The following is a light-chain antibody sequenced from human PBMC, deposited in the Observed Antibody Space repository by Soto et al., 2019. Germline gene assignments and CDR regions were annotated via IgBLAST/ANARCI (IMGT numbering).Light chain of an antibody. Sequence: EIVMTQSPATLSVSPGERAMLSCRASQSISTNVAWYQQKPGQTPRLLIYGASTRAADIPGRFSGSGSGTEFTLTISSLQSEDCAVYCCQQYNNWPPICTFGPGTKVEIK. J-gene: IGKJ3*01. CDR1: QSISTN. CDR3: QQYNNWPPICT. CDR2: GAS. V-gene: IGKV3-15*01.